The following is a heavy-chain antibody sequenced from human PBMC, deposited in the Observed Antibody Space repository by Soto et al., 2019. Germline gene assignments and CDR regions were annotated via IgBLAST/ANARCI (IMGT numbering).Heavy chain of an antibody. V-gene: IGHV1-69*13. D-gene: IGHD5-12*01. CDR3: ARDLLKQMATIRNYYYYYGMDV. J-gene: IGHJ6*02. Sequence: ASVKVSCKASGGTFSSYAISWVRQAPGQGLEWMGGIIPIFGTANYAQKFQGRVTITADESTSTAYMELSSLRSEDTAVYYCARDLLKQMATIRNYYYYYGMDVWGQGTTVTVSS. CDR1: GGTFSSYA. CDR2: IIPIFGTA.